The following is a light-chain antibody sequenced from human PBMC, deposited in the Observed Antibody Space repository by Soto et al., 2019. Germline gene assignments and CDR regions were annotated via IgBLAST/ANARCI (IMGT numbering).Light chain of an antibody. J-gene: IGKJ2*01. V-gene: IGKV3-20*01. Sequence: ESVLTQSPGTLSLSPGERATLSCRASQSVRSSYLAWYQQKPGQAPRLLIYGASSRATGIPDRFSGSGSGTDFTLTISRLEPEDFAVYFCQQYGNSPPNTFGQGTKVEIK. CDR2: GAS. CDR3: QQYGNSPPNT. CDR1: QSVRSSY.